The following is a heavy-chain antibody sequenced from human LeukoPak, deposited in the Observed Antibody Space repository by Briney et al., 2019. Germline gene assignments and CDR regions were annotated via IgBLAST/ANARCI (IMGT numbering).Heavy chain of an antibody. D-gene: IGHD3-3*01. CDR3: AKDSRPDFWSGYYSD. CDR2: ISGSGGST. J-gene: IGHJ4*02. CDR1: GFTFSSYA. V-gene: IGHV3-23*01. Sequence: QSGGSLRLSCAASGFTFSSYAMSWVRQAPGKGLEWVSAISGSGGSTYYADSVKGRFTISRDNSKNTLYLQMNSLRAEDTAVYYCAKDSRPDFWSGYYSDWGQGTLVTVSS.